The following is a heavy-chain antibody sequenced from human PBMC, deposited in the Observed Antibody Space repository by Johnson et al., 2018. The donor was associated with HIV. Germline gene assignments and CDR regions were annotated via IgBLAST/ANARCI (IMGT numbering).Heavy chain of an antibody. Sequence: QVQLVESGGGVVQPGRSLRLSCAASGFTFSSYGMHWVRQAPGKGLEWVAVISNGGSNKDYADAVKGRFSISRDNSKNTLYLQVNSLRAEDTALYYCATLEYSSSAGGDGAFDIWGQGTMVTVSS. CDR1: GFTFSSYG. CDR2: ISNGGSNK. D-gene: IGHD6-6*01. CDR3: ATLEYSSSAGGDGAFDI. V-gene: IGHV3-30-3*01. J-gene: IGHJ3*02.